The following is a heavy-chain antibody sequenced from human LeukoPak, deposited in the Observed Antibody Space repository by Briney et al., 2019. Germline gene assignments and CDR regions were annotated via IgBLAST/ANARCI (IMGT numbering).Heavy chain of an antibody. D-gene: IGHD1-26*01. CDR1: GFTFSSYE. V-gene: IGHV3-48*03. J-gene: IGHJ6*03. CDR2: ISSSGSTI. CDR3: ARDPYSGNYGTYYYYYMDV. Sequence: PGGSLRLSCAASGFTFSSYEMNWVRQAPGKGLEWVSYISSSGSTIYYADSVKGRFTISRDNAKNSLYLQMDSLGPEDTAAYYCARDPYSGNYGTYYYYYMDVWGKGTTVTISS.